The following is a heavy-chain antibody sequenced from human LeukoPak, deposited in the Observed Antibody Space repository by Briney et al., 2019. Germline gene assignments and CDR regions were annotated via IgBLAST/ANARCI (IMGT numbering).Heavy chain of an antibody. J-gene: IGHJ4*02. CDR1: GFTFSSYW. CDR3: AREQVDY. V-gene: IGHV3-7*01. Sequence: GGSLRLSCAASGFTFSSYWITWVRQAPGKGLEWVANINQDGSEKFYVDSVKGRFTISRDNAKNSLYLQMNSLRAEDTAVYYCAREQVDYWGQGTLVTVSS. CDR2: INQDGSEK.